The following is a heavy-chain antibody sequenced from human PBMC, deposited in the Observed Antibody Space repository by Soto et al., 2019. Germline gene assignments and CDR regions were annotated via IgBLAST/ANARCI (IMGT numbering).Heavy chain of an antibody. CDR3: TKGDSSGYFDPSSGYSTPDH. Sequence: EVRLFESGGGLVEPGESLRLSCAASGFIFKDFAMSWVRQAPGKGLEWVSTITTSADITSSADSVRGRFTISRDNSANTLFLQMRSLRGDDTATYYCTKGDSSGYFDPSSGYSTPDHWGQGTLVSVSS. J-gene: IGHJ5*02. D-gene: IGHD3-3*01. CDR2: ITTSADIT. V-gene: IGHV3-23*01. CDR1: GFIFKDFA.